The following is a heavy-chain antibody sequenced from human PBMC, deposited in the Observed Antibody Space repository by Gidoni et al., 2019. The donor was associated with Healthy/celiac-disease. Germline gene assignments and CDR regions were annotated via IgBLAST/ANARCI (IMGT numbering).Heavy chain of an antibody. J-gene: IGHJ4*02. CDR3: ARAVEQWLMNPPFLDY. Sequence: QVQLVESGGGLVKPGGSLRLSCAASGFTFSDYYMSWIRQAPGKGLEWVSYIRSSSSYTNDADSVKGRFTISRDNAKNSLYLQMNSLRAEDTAVYYCARAVEQWLMNPPFLDYWGQGTLVTVSS. CDR2: IRSSSSYT. V-gene: IGHV3-11*05. D-gene: IGHD6-19*01. CDR1: GFTFSDYY.